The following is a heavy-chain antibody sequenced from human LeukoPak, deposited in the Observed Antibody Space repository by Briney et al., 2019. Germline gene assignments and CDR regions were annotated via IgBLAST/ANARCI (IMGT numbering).Heavy chain of an antibody. V-gene: IGHV4-59*01. CDR1: GGSISSYY. Sequence: SETLSLTCTVSGGSISSYYWSWIRQPPGKGLEWIGHIYYSGSTNYNPSLKSRVTISVDTSKNQFSLKLSSVTAADTAVYYCAREKRGYDILTGYYDYFDYWGQGTLVTVSS. CDR2: IYYSGST. D-gene: IGHD3-9*01. J-gene: IGHJ4*02. CDR3: AREKRGYDILTGYYDYFDY.